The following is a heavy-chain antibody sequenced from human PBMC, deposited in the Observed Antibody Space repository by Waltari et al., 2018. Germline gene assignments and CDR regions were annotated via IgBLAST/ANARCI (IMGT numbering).Heavy chain of an antibody. V-gene: IGHV4-61*02. CDR2: IYTTGRT. D-gene: IGHD3-22*01. J-gene: IGHJ5*02. CDR1: GASVSGGSYF. CDR3: ARSGYDSTEGWLDP. Sequence: QVQLQESGPGLVKPSQTLSLTCTVSGASVSGGSYFWNWIRQPAGKGLEWIARIYTTGRTDDNPARQSRVTISADTSKNELSLKMSAVTAADTAVYYCARSGYDSTEGWLDPWGPGTLVTVSS.